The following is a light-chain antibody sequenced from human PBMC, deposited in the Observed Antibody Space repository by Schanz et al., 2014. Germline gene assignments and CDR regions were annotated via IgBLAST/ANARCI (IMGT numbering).Light chain of an antibody. J-gene: IGKJ1*01. Sequence: EIVMTQSPATLSVSPGERATLSCRASQSVTNNLAWYQQKPGQAPRLLINGASTRATGIPARFSGSGSATEFTLTISRLEPEDFAVYYCQQYGSSPVTFGQGTKVEIK. V-gene: IGKV3-15*01. CDR1: QSVTNN. CDR3: QQYGSSPVT. CDR2: GAS.